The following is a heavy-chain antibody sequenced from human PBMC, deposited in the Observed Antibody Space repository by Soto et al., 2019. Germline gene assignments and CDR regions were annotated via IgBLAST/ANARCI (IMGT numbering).Heavy chain of an antibody. Sequence: SETLSLTCAVYGGSFSGYYWSWIRQPPGKGLEWIGEINHSGSTNYNPSLKSRVTISVDTSKNQFSLKLSSVTAADTAVYYCARGGLGVIYYYGMDVWGQGTTVTVSS. J-gene: IGHJ6*02. CDR2: INHSGST. CDR3: ARGGLGVIYYYGMDV. V-gene: IGHV4-34*01. CDR1: GGSFSGYY. D-gene: IGHD3-22*01.